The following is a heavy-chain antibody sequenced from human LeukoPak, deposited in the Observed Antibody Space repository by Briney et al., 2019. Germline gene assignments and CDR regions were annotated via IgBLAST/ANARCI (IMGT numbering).Heavy chain of an antibody. V-gene: IGHV3-9*01. CDR1: GFTFSSYA. Sequence: GGSLRLSCAASGFTFSSYAMSWVRQAPGKGLEWVSGISWNSGRIVYADSVKGRFTISRGNAKNSLLLQMSSLRAEDTALYYCAKDIGGSNVKLVATPKFGYYFYGMDVWGQGTTVTVSS. J-gene: IGHJ6*02. CDR3: AKDIGGSNVKLVATPKFGYYFYGMDV. CDR2: ISWNSGRI. D-gene: IGHD5-12*01.